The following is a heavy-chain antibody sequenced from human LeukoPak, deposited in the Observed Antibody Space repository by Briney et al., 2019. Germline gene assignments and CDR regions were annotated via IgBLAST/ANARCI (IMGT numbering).Heavy chain of an antibody. D-gene: IGHD2-2*01. Sequence: GGSLRLSCAASGFTVSSNYMSWVRQAPGKGLEWVAIITPDGSDRYSVDSEKGRFTVSRDNAKNSLYLQMNSLRAEDTSVYYCARYGVSSSTSYIDFWGQGTLVTVSS. J-gene: IGHJ4*02. CDR3: ARYGVSSSTSYIDF. V-gene: IGHV3-7*01. CDR1: GFTVSSNY. CDR2: ITPDGSDR.